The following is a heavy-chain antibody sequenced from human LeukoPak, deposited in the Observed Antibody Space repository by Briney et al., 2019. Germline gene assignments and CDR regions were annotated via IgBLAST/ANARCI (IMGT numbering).Heavy chain of an antibody. D-gene: IGHD6-13*01. Sequence: ASVKVSCKASGYTFTSYGISWVRQAPGQGLEWMGWIIAYNGNTNYAQKLQGRVTMTTDTSTSTAYMELRSLRSVDTAVYYCAREATGIAAAGLFDYWGQGTLVTVSS. CDR1: GYTFTSYG. V-gene: IGHV1-18*01. CDR3: AREATGIAAAGLFDY. J-gene: IGHJ4*02. CDR2: IIAYNGNT.